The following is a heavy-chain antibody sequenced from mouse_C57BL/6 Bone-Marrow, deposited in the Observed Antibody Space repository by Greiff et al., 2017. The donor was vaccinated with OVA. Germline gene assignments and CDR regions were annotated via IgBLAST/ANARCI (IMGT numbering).Heavy chain of an antibody. V-gene: IGHV1-85*01. CDR3: ATETEYYFDY. J-gene: IGHJ2*01. CDR1: GYTFTSYD. Sequence: QVHVKQSGPELVKPGASVKLSCKASGYTFTSYDINWVKQRPGQGLEWIGWIYPRDGSTKYNEKFKGKATLTVDTSSSTAYMKLHSLTSEDSAVYFCATETEYYFDYWGQGTTLTVSS. CDR2: IYPRDGST.